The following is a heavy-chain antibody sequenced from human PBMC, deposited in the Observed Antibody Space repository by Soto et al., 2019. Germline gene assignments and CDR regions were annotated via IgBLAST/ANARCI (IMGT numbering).Heavy chain of an antibody. CDR3: ARGGYFDSSNYLAY. CDR2: INPSDNST. D-gene: IGHD3-22*01. Sequence: ASVKVSCKASGYTFTTYYMHWVRQAPGQGLEWMGVINPSDNSTTYAQKFQGRVIIERDTSASTAHMELSSLRSEDTAVYYCARGGYFDSSNYLAYWGLGTLVTVSS. J-gene: IGHJ4*02. V-gene: IGHV1-46*01. CDR1: GYTFTTYY.